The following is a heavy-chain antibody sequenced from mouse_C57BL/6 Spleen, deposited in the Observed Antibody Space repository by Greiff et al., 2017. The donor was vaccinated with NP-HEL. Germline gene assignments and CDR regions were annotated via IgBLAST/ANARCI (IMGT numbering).Heavy chain of an antibody. CDR3: ARPLTTVGATRAMDY. CDR2: IYPGSGST. CDR1: GYTFTSYW. J-gene: IGHJ4*01. Sequence: QVQLQQPGAELVKPGASVKMSCKASGYTFTSYWITWVKQRPGQGLEWIGDIYPGSGSTNYNEKFKSKATLTVDTSSSTAYMQLSSLTSEDSAVYYCARPLTTVGATRAMDYWGQGTSVTVSS. V-gene: IGHV1-55*01. D-gene: IGHD1-1*01.